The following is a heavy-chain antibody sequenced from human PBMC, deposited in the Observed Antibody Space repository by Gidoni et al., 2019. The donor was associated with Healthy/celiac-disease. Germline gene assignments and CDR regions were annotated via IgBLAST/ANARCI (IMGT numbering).Heavy chain of an antibody. J-gene: IGHJ4*02. CDR2: IYYSGST. CDR1: GGPISSYY. Sequence: QAQLQESGSGLVKPSETLSRTCTVPGGPISSYYWRWLRQPPAQGLEWIGYIYYSGSTNYNPALKSRVTISVDTSKNLFSLQLSSVTAADTAVYYCARGVRGWYHYFDYWGQGTLVTVSS. D-gene: IGHD6-19*01. V-gene: IGHV4-59*01. CDR3: ARGVRGWYHYFDY.